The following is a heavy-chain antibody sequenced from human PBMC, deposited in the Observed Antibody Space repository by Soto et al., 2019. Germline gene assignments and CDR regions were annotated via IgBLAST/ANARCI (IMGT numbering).Heavy chain of an antibody. CDR2: INGGNGNT. Sequence: ASVKVSGKASGYTFTSSAMHWVRQAPGQRLERMGWINGGNGNTKYSQKCQGRGTITRDTSAGTAYMELSSLRSEDTAVYYCATGGAYCSGGSCYSSYYYYGMDVWGQGTTVTVSS. CDR1: GYTFTSSA. V-gene: IGHV1-3*01. J-gene: IGHJ6*02. D-gene: IGHD2-15*01. CDR3: ATGGAYCSGGSCYSSYYYYGMDV.